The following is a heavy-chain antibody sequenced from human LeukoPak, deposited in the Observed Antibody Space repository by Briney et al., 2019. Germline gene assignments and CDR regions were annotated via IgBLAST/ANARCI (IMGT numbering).Heavy chain of an antibody. CDR1: GFTLTSYW. V-gene: IGHV3-74*01. J-gene: IGHJ4*02. D-gene: IGHD1-14*01. Sequence: GGCLRLSCAASGFTLTSYWMHWVRQAPGKGLAWVSRIKIDGSTIYADSVKGRFTISRDNAKNTLFLQMNSLRAEDTAVYYCARDIPLEPPDYWGQGTLVTVSS. CDR3: ARDIPLEPPDY. CDR2: IKIDGST.